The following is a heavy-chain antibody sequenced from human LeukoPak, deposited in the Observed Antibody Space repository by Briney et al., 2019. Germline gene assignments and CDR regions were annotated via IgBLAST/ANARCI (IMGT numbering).Heavy chain of an antibody. CDR3: AKGGPPFYYGMDV. CDR2: ISGSGGRT. Sequence: GGSLRLSCAASGFNFNSYGMTWVRQAPGRGLEWVSSISGSGGRTYYADSVKGRFTISRDNSKNTVYLQMNSLRAEDTAEYYRAKGGPPFYYGMDVWGKGTTVTVSS. CDR1: GFNFNSYG. V-gene: IGHV3-23*01. J-gene: IGHJ6*04.